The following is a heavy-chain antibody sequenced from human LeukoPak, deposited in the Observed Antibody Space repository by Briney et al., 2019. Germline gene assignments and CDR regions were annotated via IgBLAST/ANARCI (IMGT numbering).Heavy chain of an antibody. V-gene: IGHV4-30-4*01. Sequence: SETLSLTCSVSGGSISSGDYYWSWIRQPPGKGLEWIGYIYYSGSTYYNPSLKSRVTISVDTSKNQFSLKLSSVTAADTAVYYCARVSAYYYDSSGYYYDYWGQGTLVTVSS. CDR2: IYYSGST. CDR1: GGSISSGDYY. D-gene: IGHD3-22*01. CDR3: ARVSAYYYDSSGYYYDY. J-gene: IGHJ4*02.